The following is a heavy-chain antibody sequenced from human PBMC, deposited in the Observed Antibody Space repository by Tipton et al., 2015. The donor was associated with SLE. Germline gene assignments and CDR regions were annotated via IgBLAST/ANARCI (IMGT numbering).Heavy chain of an antibody. CDR3: ARDPGNNPAEYFQH. CDR2: ISSSSSYI. V-gene: IGHV3-21*01. Sequence: SLRLSCAASGFTFSSYSMNWVRQAPGKGLEWVSSISSSSSYIYYADSVKGRFTISRDNAKNSLYLQMNSLRAEDTAVYYCARDPGNNPAEYFQHWGQGTLVTVSS. J-gene: IGHJ1*01. D-gene: IGHD1/OR15-1a*01. CDR1: GFTFSSYS.